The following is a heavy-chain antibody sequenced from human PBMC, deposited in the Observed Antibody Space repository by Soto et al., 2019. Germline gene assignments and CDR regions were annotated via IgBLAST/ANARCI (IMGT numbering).Heavy chain of an antibody. J-gene: IGHJ3*01. Sequence: QVQLVESGGGLVKPGGSLRLSCAASGFTFSDYYMSWIRQAPGKGLEWVSYISSSGSTIYYADSVKGRFTISRDNAKNSLYLQMNSLRAEDTAVYSCARDRTKKVGATLEVQGRPDAFDFWGQGTMVTVSS. CDR1: GFTFSDYY. CDR3: ARDRTKKVGATLEVQGRPDAFDF. V-gene: IGHV3-11*01. D-gene: IGHD1-26*01. CDR2: ISSSGSTI.